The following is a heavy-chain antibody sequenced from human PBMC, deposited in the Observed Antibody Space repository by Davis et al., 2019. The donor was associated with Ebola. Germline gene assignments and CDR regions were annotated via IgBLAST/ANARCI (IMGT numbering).Heavy chain of an antibody. D-gene: IGHD3-22*01. Sequence: GGSLRLSCAASGFTFSSYAMSWVRQAPGKGLEWVSAISSNGGSTYYADSVKGRFTISRDNSKNTLYLQMSSLRAEDTAVYYCVREPVQYYYDSSGYYGADAFDIWGQGTMVTVSS. CDR3: VREPVQYYYDSSGYYGADAFDI. CDR2: ISSNGGST. CDR1: GFTFSSYA. J-gene: IGHJ3*02. V-gene: IGHV3-64D*08.